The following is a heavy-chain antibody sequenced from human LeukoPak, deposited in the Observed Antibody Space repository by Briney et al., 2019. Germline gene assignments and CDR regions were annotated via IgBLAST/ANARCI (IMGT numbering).Heavy chain of an antibody. CDR1: GGSISSYY. CDR2: IYTSGST. D-gene: IGHD6-19*01. CDR3: AGGIAVAGYYFDY. V-gene: IGHV4-4*07. J-gene: IGHJ4*02. Sequence: PSETLSLTCTVSGGSISSYYWSCIRQPAGKGLEWIGRIYTSGSTNYNPSLKSRVTMSVDTSKNQFSLKLSSVTAADTAVYYCAGGIAVAGYYFDYWGQGTLVTVSS.